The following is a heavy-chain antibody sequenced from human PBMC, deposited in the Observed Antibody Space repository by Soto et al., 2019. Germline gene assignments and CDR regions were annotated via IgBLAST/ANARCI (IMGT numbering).Heavy chain of an antibody. V-gene: IGHV3-33*01. Sequence: GSLRLSCAASGFTFSSYGMHWVRQAPGKGLEWVAVIWYDGSNKYYADSVKGRFTISRDNSKNTLYLQMNSLRAEDTAVYYCAANSTGDYFDYWGQGTLVTVSS. CDR3: AANSTGDYFDY. J-gene: IGHJ4*02. D-gene: IGHD7-27*01. CDR2: IWYDGSNK. CDR1: GFTFSSYG.